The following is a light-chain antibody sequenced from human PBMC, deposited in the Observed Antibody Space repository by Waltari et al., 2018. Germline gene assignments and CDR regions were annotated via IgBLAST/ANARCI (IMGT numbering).Light chain of an antibody. J-gene: IGLJ2*01. V-gene: IGLV2-8*01. CDR2: EVS. CDR3: SSYAGSNNLV. CDR1: SSAVGGYNY. Sequence: HSALTQPPSASGSPGPSVPISCTGTSSAVGGYNYVSWYQQHHGKAPKLMIYEVSKRPSGVPDRFSGSKSGNTASLTVSGLQAEDEADYYCSSYAGSNNLVFGGGTKLTVL.